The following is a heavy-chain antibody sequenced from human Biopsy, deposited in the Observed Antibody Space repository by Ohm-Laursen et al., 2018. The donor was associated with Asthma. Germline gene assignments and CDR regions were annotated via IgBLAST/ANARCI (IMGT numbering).Heavy chain of an antibody. CDR1: GFTFSSYG. CDR3: VKESGSNYAFDI. J-gene: IGHJ3*02. Sequence: SLRLSCAASGFTFSSYGMHWVRQAPGKGLEYVSAISSNGGSTYYADSVKGRFTISRDNSKNTLYLQMSSLRAEDTAVYYCVKESGSNYAFDIWGQGTMVTVSS. D-gene: IGHD1-1*01. CDR2: ISSNGGST. V-gene: IGHV3-64D*08.